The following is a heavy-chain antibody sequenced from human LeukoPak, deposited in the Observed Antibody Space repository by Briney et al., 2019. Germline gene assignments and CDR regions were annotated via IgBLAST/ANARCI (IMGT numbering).Heavy chain of an antibody. CDR1: GYTFTGYY. V-gene: IGHV1-2*06. CDR3: ARASGLGLGNWYYYYYGMDV. J-gene: IGHJ6*02. CDR2: INPNSGGT. D-gene: IGHD7-27*01. Sequence: ASVKVSCKASGYTFTGYYMHWVRQAPGQGLEWMGRINPNSGGTNYAQKFQGRVTMTRNTSISTAYMELSSLRSEDTAVYYCARASGLGLGNWYYYYYGMDVWGQGTTVTVSS.